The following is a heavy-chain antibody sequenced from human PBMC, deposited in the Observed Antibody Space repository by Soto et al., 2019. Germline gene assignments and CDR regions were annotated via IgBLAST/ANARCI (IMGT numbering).Heavy chain of an antibody. J-gene: IGHJ4*02. D-gene: IGHD3-9*01. V-gene: IGHV4-39*01. CDR1: DGSISSSSHY. CDR3: ARRPYYDILTGYYLAVPFDY. Sequence: QLQLQESGPGLVKPSETLSLTCTVSDGSISSSSHYWGWIRQPPGKGLEWIGSIYYSGSTYYNPSLKSRVTISVATSKNQFSLKLSSVTAADTAVYYCARRPYYDILTGYYLAVPFDYWGQGTLVTVSS. CDR2: IYYSGST.